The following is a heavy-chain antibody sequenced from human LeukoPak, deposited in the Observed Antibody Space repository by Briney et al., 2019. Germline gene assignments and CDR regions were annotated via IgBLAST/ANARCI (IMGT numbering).Heavy chain of an antibody. V-gene: IGHV4-59*01. CDR3: ARAQGYCSSTSCYDAFDY. CDR2: IYYSGST. Sequence: SETLSLTCTVAGGSISSYYWSWIRQPPGKGLEWIGYIYYSGSTNYNPSLKSRVTISVDTSKNQFSLKLSSVTAADTAEYYCARAQGYCSSTSCYDAFDYWGQGTLVTVSS. CDR1: GGSISSYY. J-gene: IGHJ4*02. D-gene: IGHD2-2*01.